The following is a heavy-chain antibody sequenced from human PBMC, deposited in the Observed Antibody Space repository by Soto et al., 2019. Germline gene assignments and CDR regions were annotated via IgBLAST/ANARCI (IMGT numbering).Heavy chain of an antibody. Sequence: QVQLQESGPGLVKPSQTLSLTCTVSGASISRGAYYWSWIRQHPGKGLEWIGHMYYSGTTYYNPSLKTRVIISVDTSKNQFSLKLTSVIAADTAVFFCARASITMARGPYMDVWGQGTTVTVAS. CDR1: GASISRGAYY. D-gene: IGHD3-10*01. CDR3: ARASITMARGPYMDV. J-gene: IGHJ6*02. CDR2: MYYSGTT. V-gene: IGHV4-31*03.